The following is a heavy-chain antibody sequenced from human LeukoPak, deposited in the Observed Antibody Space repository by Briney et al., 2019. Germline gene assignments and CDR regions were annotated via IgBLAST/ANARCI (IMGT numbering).Heavy chain of an antibody. Sequence: GGSLRLSCAASGFTFSSYSMNWVRQAPGKGLEWGSSISSSSSYIYYADSVKGRFTISRDNAKNSLYLQMNSLRAEDTAVYYCARERGYSGYDKGGFDYWGQGTLVTVSS. CDR3: ARERGYSGYDKGGFDY. V-gene: IGHV3-21*01. J-gene: IGHJ4*02. CDR1: GFTFSSYS. D-gene: IGHD5-12*01. CDR2: ISSSSSYI.